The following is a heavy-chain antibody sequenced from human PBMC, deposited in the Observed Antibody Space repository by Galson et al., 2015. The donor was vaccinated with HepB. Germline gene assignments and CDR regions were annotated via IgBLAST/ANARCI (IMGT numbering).Heavy chain of an antibody. J-gene: IGHJ4*02. D-gene: IGHD6-13*01. Sequence: QSGAEVKKPGESLKISCKGSGYSFTSYWIGWVRQMPGKGLEWMGIIYPGDSDTRYSPSFQGQVTISADKSISTAYLQWSSLKASDTAMYYCARHVGYSSSWYFGFDYWGQGTLVTVSS. V-gene: IGHV5-51*01. CDR2: IYPGDSDT. CDR1: GYSFTSYW. CDR3: ARHVGYSSSWYFGFDY.